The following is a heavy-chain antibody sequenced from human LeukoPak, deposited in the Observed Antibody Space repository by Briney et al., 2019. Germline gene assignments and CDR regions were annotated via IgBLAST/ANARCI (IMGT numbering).Heavy chain of an antibody. V-gene: IGHV3-23*01. CDR1: GFNFSGLA. J-gene: IGHJ4*02. D-gene: IGHD5-12*01. Sequence: GGSLRLSCAASGFNFSGLAMSWVRRTPGKGLEWVSGISGSGDNTLYADSVKGRFTISRDNSKNTLYLEMNSLRAEDTAIYYCAKGGYDYIEIGYFDYWGQGTLVTVSS. CDR3: AKGGYDYIEIGYFDY. CDR2: ISGSGDNT.